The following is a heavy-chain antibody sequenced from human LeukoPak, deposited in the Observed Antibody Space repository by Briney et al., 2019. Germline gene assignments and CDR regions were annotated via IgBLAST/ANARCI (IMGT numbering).Heavy chain of an antibody. D-gene: IGHD4-17*01. V-gene: IGHV4-34*01. CDR1: GGSFSGYY. CDR2: INHSGST. Sequence: SETLSLTCAVYGGSFSGYYWSWIRQPPGKGLEWIGEINHSGSTNYNPSLKSRVTISVDTSKNQFSLKLSSVTAADTAVYYCARSADYGDYGAYYYYYYMDVWGKGTTVTISS. CDR3: ARSADYGDYGAYYYYYYMDV. J-gene: IGHJ6*03.